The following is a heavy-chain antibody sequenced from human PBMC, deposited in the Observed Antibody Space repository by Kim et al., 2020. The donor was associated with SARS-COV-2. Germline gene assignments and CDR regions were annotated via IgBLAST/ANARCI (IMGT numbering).Heavy chain of an antibody. CDR1: GHFFTRDS. D-gene: IGHD2-8*02. CDR3: LVGFYFDY. J-gene: IGHJ4*02. Sequence: ASVKVSCKTSGHFFTRDSIHWVRQAPGQGLEWMGGIDCGSGNTIYSQKFQGRGTFTTDTSASTAYMELSFLRSEDSAVYYCLVGFYFDYWGQGTLVTVSS. V-gene: IGHV1-3*01. CDR2: IDCGSGNT.